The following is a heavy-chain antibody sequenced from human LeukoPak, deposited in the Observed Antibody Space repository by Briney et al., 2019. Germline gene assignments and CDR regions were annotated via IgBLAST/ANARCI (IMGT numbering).Heavy chain of an antibody. CDR2: INPNSGGT. J-gene: IGHJ5*02. CDR3: ARDDPTPLWFGEPRNWFDP. Sequence: ASVKVSCKASGYTFTGYYMHWVRQAPGQELEWMGWINPNSGGTNYAQKFQGRVTMTTDTSTSTAYMELRSLRSDDTAVYYCARDDPTPLWFGEPRNWFDPWGQGTLVTVSS. D-gene: IGHD3-10*01. V-gene: IGHV1-2*02. CDR1: GYTFTGYY.